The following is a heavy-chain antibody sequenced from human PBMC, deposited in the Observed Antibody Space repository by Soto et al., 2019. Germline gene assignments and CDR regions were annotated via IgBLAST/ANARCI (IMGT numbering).Heavy chain of an antibody. CDR1: GGSISSGGYS. D-gene: IGHD2-21*01. CDR3: ARGNVVAIDY. J-gene: IGHJ4*02. CDR2: IYHSGST. V-gene: IGHV4-30-2*01. Sequence: TLSLTCAVSGGSISSGGYSWSWIRQPPGKGLEWIGYIYHSGSTYYNPSLKSRVTISVDRSKNQFSLKLSSVTAADTTVYYCARGNVVAIDYWGQGTLVTVSS.